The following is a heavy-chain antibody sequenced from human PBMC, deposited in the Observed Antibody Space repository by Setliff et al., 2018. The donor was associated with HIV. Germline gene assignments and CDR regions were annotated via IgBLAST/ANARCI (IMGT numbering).Heavy chain of an antibody. Sequence: ASVKVSCQASGYTFTTYAMHWVRQAPGQRLEWMGWINAANGNTKYSQKFQGRVTITRDISASTAYMELSSLGSEDTAVYYCARTLTYYFDGSFSSGPADYWGLGTLVTVSS. D-gene: IGHD3-22*01. CDR1: GYTFTTYA. CDR3: ARTLTYYFDGSFSSGPADY. V-gene: IGHV1-3*01. CDR2: INAANGNT. J-gene: IGHJ4*02.